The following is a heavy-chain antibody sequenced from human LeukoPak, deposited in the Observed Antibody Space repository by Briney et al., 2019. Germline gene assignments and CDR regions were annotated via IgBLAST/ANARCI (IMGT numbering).Heavy chain of an antibody. V-gene: IGHV1-18*01. CDR2: ISAYNGNT. CDR3: ARAGSNQLLQLYYCYYGMDV. CDR1: GYTFTSYG. Sequence: ASVKVSCKASGYTFTSYGISWVRQAPGQGLEWMGWISAYNGNTNYAQKLQGRVTMTTDTSTSTAYMELRSLRSDDTAVYYCARAGSNQLLQLYYCYYGMDVWGQGTTVTVSS. J-gene: IGHJ6*02. D-gene: IGHD2-2*01.